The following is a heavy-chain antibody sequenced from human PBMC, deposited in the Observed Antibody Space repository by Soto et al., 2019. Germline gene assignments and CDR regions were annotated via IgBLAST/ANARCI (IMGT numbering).Heavy chain of an antibody. CDR1: GFIVSNAW. D-gene: IGHD5-18*01. CDR3: TTNPVGYRYFDY. CDR2: IKKNADGGTT. J-gene: IGHJ4*02. V-gene: IGHV3-15*01. Sequence: SLRLSCAASGFIVSNAWMSWFRQAPGKGLELVGRIKKNADGGTTDYAAPVEGRFTISRDDSKNTLFLQMNSLRPEDIAVYYCTTNPVGYRYFDYWGQGTLVTVSS.